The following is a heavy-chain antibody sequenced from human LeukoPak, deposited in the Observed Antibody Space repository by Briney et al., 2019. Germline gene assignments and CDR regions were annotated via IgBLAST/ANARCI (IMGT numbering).Heavy chain of an antibody. CDR3: ARAIYDFWSGYYSGMDV. J-gene: IGHJ6*02. V-gene: IGHV3-74*01. CDR2: INSEGSST. Sequence: GGSLRLSCAASGFTFSSYWMHWVRQAPGKGLVWVSRINSEGSSTSYADSVKGRFTISRDNAKNTLYLQMNSLRAEDTAVYYCARAIYDFWSGYYSGMDVWGQGTTVTVSS. D-gene: IGHD3-3*01. CDR1: GFTFSSYW.